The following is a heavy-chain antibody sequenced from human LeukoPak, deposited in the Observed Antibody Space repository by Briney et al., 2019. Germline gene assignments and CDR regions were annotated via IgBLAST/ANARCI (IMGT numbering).Heavy chain of an antibody. CDR2: MYYSGST. V-gene: IGHV4-59*08. Sequence: SETLSLTCTVSGGSISSDYWSWIRQPPGKGLERICYMYYSGSTNYNPSLKSRVTISVYTSKNQFSLKLSSVTAADTAVYSCARLEDSSGYYYDYWGQGTLVTVSS. CDR1: GGSISSDY. D-gene: IGHD3-22*01. J-gene: IGHJ4*02. CDR3: ARLEDSSGYYYDY.